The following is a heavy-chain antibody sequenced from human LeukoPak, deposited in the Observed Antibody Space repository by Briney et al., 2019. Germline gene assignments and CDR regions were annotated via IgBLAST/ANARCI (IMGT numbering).Heavy chain of an antibody. D-gene: IGHD1-26*01. CDR2: IKQDGSEK. Sequence: PGGSLRLSCEASGFSFRAYSMTWVRQAPGKGLEWVANIKQDGSEKYYVDSVKGRFTISRDNAKNSLYLQMNSLRAEDTAVYYCARDKPGKVYYYYYGMDVWGQGTTVIVSS. CDR3: ARDKPGKVYYYYYGMDV. CDR1: GFSFRAYS. V-gene: IGHV3-7*01. J-gene: IGHJ6*02.